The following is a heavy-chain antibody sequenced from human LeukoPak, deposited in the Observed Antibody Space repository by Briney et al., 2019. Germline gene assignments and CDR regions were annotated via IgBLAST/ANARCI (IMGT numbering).Heavy chain of an antibody. J-gene: IGHJ4*02. CDR1: GFTFSSYA. D-gene: IGHD6-13*01. Sequence: GGSLRLSCAASGFTFSSYAMTWVRQAPGKGLEWVSVINNSGGSTYYVDSVKGRFTISRDNSKNTLYLQMNSLRAEDTAVYYCARDRTDPYSSSWSLFDYWGQGTLVTVSS. CDR2: INNSGGST. CDR3: ARDRTDPYSSSWSLFDY. V-gene: IGHV3-23*01.